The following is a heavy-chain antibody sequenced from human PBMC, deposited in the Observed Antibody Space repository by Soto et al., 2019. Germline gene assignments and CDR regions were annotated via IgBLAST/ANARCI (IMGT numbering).Heavy chain of an antibody. CDR2: ISGSGGST. V-gene: IGHV3-23*01. J-gene: IGHJ4*02. Sequence: PGGSLRLSCAASGFTFSSYAMSCVRQAPGKGLEWVSAISGSGGSTYYADSVKGRFTISRDNSKNTLYLQMNSLRAEDTAVYYCTKARAQYYDFWSGYPVDYWGQGTXVTVSS. CDR3: TKARAQYYDFWSGYPVDY. CDR1: GFTFSSYA. D-gene: IGHD3-3*01.